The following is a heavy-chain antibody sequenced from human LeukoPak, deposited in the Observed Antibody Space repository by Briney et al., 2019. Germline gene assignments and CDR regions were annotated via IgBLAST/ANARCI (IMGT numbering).Heavy chain of an antibody. V-gene: IGHV3-30-3*01. Sequence: PGGSLRLSCAASGFTFSIYAMHWVRQAPGRGLEWVAVISYDGSNKYYADSVKGRFTISRDNAMNTLYLQMNGLRGEDTAVYYCVRGDLRLPRSTPDCWGQGTLVTVSS. CDR3: VRGDLRLPRSTPDC. CDR1: GFTFSIYA. J-gene: IGHJ4*02. D-gene: IGHD5/OR15-5a*01. CDR2: ISYDGSNK.